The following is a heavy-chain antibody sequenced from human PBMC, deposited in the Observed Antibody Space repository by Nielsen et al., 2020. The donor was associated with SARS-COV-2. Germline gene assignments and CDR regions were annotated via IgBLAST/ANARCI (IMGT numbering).Heavy chain of an antibody. CDR1: GGTFSSYA. V-gene: IGHV1-18*01. CDR2: ISAYNGNT. Sequence: ASVKVSCKASGGTFSSYAISWLRQAPGQGLEWMGWISAYNGNTNYAQKLQGRVTMTTDTSTSTAYMELRSLRSDDTAVYYCARAYYYDSSGYFLSGDYWGQGTLVTVSS. J-gene: IGHJ4*02. CDR3: ARAYYYDSSGYFLSGDY. D-gene: IGHD3-22*01.